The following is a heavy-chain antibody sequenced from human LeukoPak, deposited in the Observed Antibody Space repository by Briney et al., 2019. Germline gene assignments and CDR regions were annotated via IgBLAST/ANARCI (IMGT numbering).Heavy chain of an antibody. D-gene: IGHD2-15*01. V-gene: IGHV3-48*03. CDR1: GFTFSSYE. Sequence: GGSLRLSCAASGFTFSSYEMNWVRQAPGKGLEWVSYISSSGSTIYYADSVKGRFTISRDNAKNSLYLQMNSLRAEDTAVYYCARVMSDDIAGYFDYWGQGTLVTASS. J-gene: IGHJ4*02. CDR3: ARVMSDDIAGYFDY. CDR2: ISSSGSTI.